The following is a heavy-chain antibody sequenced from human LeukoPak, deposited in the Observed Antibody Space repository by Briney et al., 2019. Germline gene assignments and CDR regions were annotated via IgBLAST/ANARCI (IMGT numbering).Heavy chain of an antibody. CDR1: GYTFTGYY. V-gene: IGHV1-2*02. CDR2: INPNSGGT. CDR3: ARDMETYSSSSPWFDP. Sequence: WASVKVYCKASGYTFTGYYMHWVRQAPGQGLEWMGWINPNSGGTNYAQKFQGRVTMTRDTSISTAYMELSRLRSDDTAVYYCARDMETYSSSSPWFDPWGQGTLVTVSS. J-gene: IGHJ5*02. D-gene: IGHD6-6*01.